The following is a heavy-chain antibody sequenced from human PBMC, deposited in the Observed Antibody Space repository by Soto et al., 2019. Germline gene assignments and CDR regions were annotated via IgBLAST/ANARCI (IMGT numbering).Heavy chain of an antibody. Sequence: ASVKVSCEASGDSFPNYAISWVRQAPGQGLEWMGWISPYTGHTNYDHNLRGRLSMTRDTSINTAYMELSSLRSEDTAVYYCATDKIYEWFDPWGQGTLVT. D-gene: IGHD5-12*01. J-gene: IGHJ5*02. CDR3: ATDKIYEWFDP. CDR2: ISPYTGHT. CDR1: GDSFPNYA. V-gene: IGHV1-18*01.